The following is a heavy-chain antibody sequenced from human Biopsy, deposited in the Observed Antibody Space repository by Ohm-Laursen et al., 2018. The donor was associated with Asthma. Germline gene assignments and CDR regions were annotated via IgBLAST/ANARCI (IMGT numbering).Heavy chain of an antibody. CDR1: GFTFSDYY. CDR2: INGKSNSI. J-gene: IGHJ1*01. D-gene: IGHD3-3*02. CDR3: ARTFHFWSPYHAEHYQF. V-gene: IGHV3-11*04. Sequence: SLRLSCTASGFTFSDYYMSWIRQAPGKGLEWISYINGKSNSIEYADSVKGRFTISRDNAKNSLYLQMNSLRAEDTAVYYCARTFHFWSPYHAEHYQFWGQGTLVTVSS.